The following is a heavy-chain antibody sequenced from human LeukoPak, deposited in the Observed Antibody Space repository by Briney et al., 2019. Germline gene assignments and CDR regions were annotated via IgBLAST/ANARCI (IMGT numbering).Heavy chain of an antibody. Sequence: GASVKVSCKASGYTFTGYYMHWVRQAPGQGLEWMGRINPNSGGTNYAQKFQGRVTMTRDTSISTAYMELSRLRSDDTAVYYCARDYDFWSGYYWDYWGPGTLVTVSS. CDR3: ARDYDFWSGYYWDY. CDR1: GYTFTGYY. CDR2: INPNSGGT. D-gene: IGHD3-3*01. V-gene: IGHV1-2*06. J-gene: IGHJ4*02.